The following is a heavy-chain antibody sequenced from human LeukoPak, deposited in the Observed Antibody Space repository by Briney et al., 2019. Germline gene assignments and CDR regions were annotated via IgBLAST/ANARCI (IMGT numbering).Heavy chain of an antibody. J-gene: IGHJ4*02. CDR1: GFTVSSNY. Sequence: TGGSLRLSCAASGFTVSSNYMSWVRQPAGKGLEWVSVLYSGGATFYADSVKGRFTISRDTSKNTLYPQMNDLRADDTAVYYCTKLKGWYGEGFFDYWGQGTLVTVSS. CDR3: TKLKGWYGEGFFDY. V-gene: IGHV3-53*01. CDR2: LYSGGAT. D-gene: IGHD6-19*01.